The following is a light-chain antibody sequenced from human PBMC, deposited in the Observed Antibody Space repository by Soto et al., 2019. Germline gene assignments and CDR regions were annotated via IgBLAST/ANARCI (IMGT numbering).Light chain of an antibody. Sequence: QSVLTQPPSASETPGQRVTISGSGSTSNIGNNYVYWYQQLPGAAPRLLIYRNDKRPTGVPDRFSGSKAGTSACLAISGLRSEAEAEYHCATWDDTLSGPVFGGGTKVTVL. CDR2: RND. J-gene: IGLJ2*01. CDR1: TSNIGNNY. CDR3: ATWDDTLSGPV. V-gene: IGLV1-47*01.